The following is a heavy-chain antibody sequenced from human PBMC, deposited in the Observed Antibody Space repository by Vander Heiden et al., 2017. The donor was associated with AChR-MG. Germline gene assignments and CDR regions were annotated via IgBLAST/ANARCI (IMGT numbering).Heavy chain of an antibody. CDR2: IIPIFGTA. CDR1: GGTFSSYA. V-gene: IGHV1-69*06. J-gene: IGHJ3*02. Sequence: QVQLVQSGAEVKKPGSSVKVSCKASGGTFSSYAISWVRQAPGQGLEWMGGIIPIFGTANYAQKFQGRVTITADKSTSTAYMELSSLRSEDTAVYYCARGAFGITIFGVADAFDIWGQGTMVTVSS. D-gene: IGHD3-3*01. CDR3: ARGAFGITIFGVADAFDI.